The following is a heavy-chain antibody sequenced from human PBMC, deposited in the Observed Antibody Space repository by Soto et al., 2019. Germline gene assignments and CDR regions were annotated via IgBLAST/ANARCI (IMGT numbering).Heavy chain of an antibody. Sequence: GGSLRLSCAASGFTFTRYSMNWVRQAPGKGLEWVSSISSTTNYIYYADSMKGRFTVSRDNAKNSVYLEMNSLSAEDTAVYYCARESEDLTSNFDYWAQGTLVTVSS. CDR2: ISSTTNYI. J-gene: IGHJ4*02. CDR1: GFTFTRYS. V-gene: IGHV3-21*01. CDR3: ARESEDLTSNFDY.